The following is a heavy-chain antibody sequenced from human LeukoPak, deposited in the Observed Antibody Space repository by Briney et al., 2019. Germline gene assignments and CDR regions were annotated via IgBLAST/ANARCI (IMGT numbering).Heavy chain of an antibody. CDR3: ARALGKSLYFDY. V-gene: IGHV4-39*07. CDR1: GGSISDTNYY. Sequence: RPSETLSLTCTVSGGSISDTNYYWGWIRQPPGKGLEWIGIIFHSGSTYYNPSLKSRVTISVDKSKSQFSLKLTSVTAADTAVYHCARALGKSLYFDYWGQGILVTVSS. J-gene: IGHJ4*02. D-gene: IGHD1-1*01. CDR2: IFHSGST.